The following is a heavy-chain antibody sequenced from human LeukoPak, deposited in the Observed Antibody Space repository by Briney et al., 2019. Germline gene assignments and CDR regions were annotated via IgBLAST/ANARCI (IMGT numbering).Heavy chain of an antibody. CDR3: ARWILYSSGSYSDY. CDR1: GGSISSSSYY. V-gene: IGHV4-39*07. Sequence: SETLSLTCTVSGGSISSSSYYWGWIRQPPGKGLEWIGSLYYTGSTYYNPSLKSRVTISVDTSKNQFSLKLSSVTAADTAVYYCARWILYSSGSYSDYWGQGTLVTVSS. J-gene: IGHJ4*02. D-gene: IGHD3-10*01. CDR2: LYYTGST.